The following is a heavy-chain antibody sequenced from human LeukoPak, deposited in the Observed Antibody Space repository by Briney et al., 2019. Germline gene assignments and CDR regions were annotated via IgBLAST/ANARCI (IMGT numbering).Heavy chain of an antibody. Sequence: SETLSLTCAVYGGSFSGYYWSWIRQPPGKGLEWIGEINHSGSTNYNPSLKSRVTISVDTSKNQLSLKLSSVTAADTAVYYCARGPRGYCSGGSCRWFDPWGQGTLVTVSS. CDR2: INHSGST. CDR3: ARGPRGYCSGGSCRWFDP. V-gene: IGHV4-34*01. J-gene: IGHJ5*02. D-gene: IGHD2-15*01. CDR1: GGSFSGYY.